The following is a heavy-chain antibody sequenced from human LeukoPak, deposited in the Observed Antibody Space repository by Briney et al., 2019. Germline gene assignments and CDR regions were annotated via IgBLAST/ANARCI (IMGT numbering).Heavy chain of an antibody. J-gene: IGHJ4*02. CDR1: GFILSNYA. CDR3: VKGPRPDITVAHTVEN. Sequence: GGSLRLSCAASGFILSNYAMSWVRQVPGRGLEWVSTISSRGDSTYVADSVKGRFHISRDNSKNSLYLQMNTVRAEDTAVYYCVKGPRPDITVAHTVENWGQGTLVTVSS. CDR2: ISSRGDST. V-gene: IGHV3-23*01. D-gene: IGHD6-19*01.